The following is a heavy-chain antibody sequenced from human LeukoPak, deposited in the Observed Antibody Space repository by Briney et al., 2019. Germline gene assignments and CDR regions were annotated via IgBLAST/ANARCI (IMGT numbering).Heavy chain of an antibody. CDR3: ARGFDYSNYFDP. Sequence: GASVKVSCKASGYTFTAYYMHWVRQAPGQGPEWMGWVNPNSGGTSYAQKFQGRVTMTRNTSISTAYMELSSLRSEDTAVYYCARGFDYSNYFDPWGQGTLVTVSS. CDR1: GYTFTAYY. D-gene: IGHD4-11*01. J-gene: IGHJ5*02. CDR2: VNPNSGGT. V-gene: IGHV1-2*02.